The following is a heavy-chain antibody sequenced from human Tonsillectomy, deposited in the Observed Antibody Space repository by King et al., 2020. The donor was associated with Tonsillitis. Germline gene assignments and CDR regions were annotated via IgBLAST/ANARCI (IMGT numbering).Heavy chain of an antibody. CDR2: ISGSGGIT. Sequence: VQLVESGGGLVQPGGSLRLSCAASGFTFSSYAMSWVRQAPGKGLEWVSTISGSGGITYYADSVKGRFTISRDNSKNTLYLQMNSLRAEDTAVYYCTKPQYYDILTGYFDAFDMWGQGTMVSVSS. D-gene: IGHD3-9*01. CDR1: GFTFSSYA. CDR3: TKPQYYDILTGYFDAFDM. J-gene: IGHJ3*02. V-gene: IGHV3-23*04.